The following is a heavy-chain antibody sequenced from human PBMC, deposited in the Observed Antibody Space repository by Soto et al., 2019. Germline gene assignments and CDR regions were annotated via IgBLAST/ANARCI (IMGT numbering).Heavy chain of an antibody. V-gene: IGHV4-59*08. CDR3: AGNYGDYEYYFDY. CDR2: IYYSGST. J-gene: IGHJ4*02. CDR1: GGSISSYY. Sequence: SETLSLTCAVYGGSISSYYWSWIRQPPGKGLEWIGYIYYSGSTNYNPSLKSRVTISVDTSKNQFSLKLSSVTAADTAVYYFAGNYGDYEYYFDYRGQGTLVTVSS. D-gene: IGHD4-17*01.